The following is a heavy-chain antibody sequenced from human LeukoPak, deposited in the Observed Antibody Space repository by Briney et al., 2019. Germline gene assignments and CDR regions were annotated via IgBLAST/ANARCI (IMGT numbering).Heavy chain of an antibody. CDR1: GYSFTSYW. D-gene: IGHD3-10*01. CDR2: IYPGDSDT. V-gene: IGHV5-51*01. CDR3: ARRGGTVGFGELSNYGFDY. Sequence: GESLKISCRGSGYSFTSYWIAWVRQMPGKGLEWMGIIYPGDSDTRYSPSFQGQVTISADKSISTAYLQWSSLKASDTAMYYCARRGGTVGFGELSNYGFDYWGQGTLVTVSS. J-gene: IGHJ4*02.